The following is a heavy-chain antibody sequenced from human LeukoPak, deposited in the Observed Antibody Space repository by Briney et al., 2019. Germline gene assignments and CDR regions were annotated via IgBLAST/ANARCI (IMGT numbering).Heavy chain of an antibody. J-gene: IGHJ4*02. V-gene: IGHV3-21*01. CDR2: ISSSSSYI. CDR1: GFTFDFFW. D-gene: IGHD3-16*02. CDR3: ALGELSSPFDY. Sequence: GGSLRLSCAASGFTFDFFWMSWVRQAPGKGLEWVSSISSSSSYIYYADSVKGRFTISRDNAKNSLYLQMNSLRAKDTAVYYCALGELSSPFDYWGQGTLVTVSS.